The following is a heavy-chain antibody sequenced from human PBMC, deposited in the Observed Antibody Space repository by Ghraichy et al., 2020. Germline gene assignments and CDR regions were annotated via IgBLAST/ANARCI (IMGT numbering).Heavy chain of an antibody. CDR1: GGSISGSGFY. J-gene: IGHJ4*02. CDR2: TYYSGHT. V-gene: IGHV4-39*01. Sequence: SETLSLTCTVSGGSISGSGFYWGWIRQPPGKGLEYIVATYYSGHTYYTSSLKSRATISVDTSKNQFSLRLSSVTAADTAVYYCSRLIDFWGQGTLVTVSS. CDR3: SRLIDF.